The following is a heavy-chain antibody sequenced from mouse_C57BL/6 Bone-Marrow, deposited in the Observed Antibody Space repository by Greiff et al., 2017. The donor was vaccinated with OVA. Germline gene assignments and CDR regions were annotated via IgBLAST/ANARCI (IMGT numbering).Heavy chain of an antibody. CDR1: GFSFNTYA. Sequence: DVQLVESGGGLVQPKGSLKLSCAASGFSFNTYAMNWVRQAPGKGLEWVARIRSKSNNYATYYADSVKDRFTISRDDSESMLNLQMNNLKTEDTAMYYCVRRDYGSFDYWGQGTTLTVSS. D-gene: IGHD1-1*01. J-gene: IGHJ2*01. V-gene: IGHV10-1*01. CDR3: VRRDYGSFDY. CDR2: IRSKSNNYAT.